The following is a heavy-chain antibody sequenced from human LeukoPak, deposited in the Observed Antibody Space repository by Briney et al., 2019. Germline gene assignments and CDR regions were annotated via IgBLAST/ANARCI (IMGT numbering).Heavy chain of an antibody. V-gene: IGHV4-34*01. CDR3: ARGLPRGSTRIPGY. Sequence: SETLSLTCAVYGGSFSGYYWSWIRQPPGKGLEWIGVINHSGSTNYNPSLKSRVTISVDTSKNQFSLKLSSVTAADTAVYYCARGLPRGSTRIPGYWGQGTLVTVSS. D-gene: IGHD2-2*01. CDR1: GGSFSGYY. J-gene: IGHJ4*02. CDR2: INHSGST.